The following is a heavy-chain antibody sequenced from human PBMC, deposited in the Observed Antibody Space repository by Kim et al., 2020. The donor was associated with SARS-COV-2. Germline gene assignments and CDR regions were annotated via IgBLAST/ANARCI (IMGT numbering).Heavy chain of an antibody. Sequence: YYNPSLKSRVPISVDTSKTQFSLKLSSVTAADTAVYYCARATIFGGTLDYWGQGTLVTVSS. J-gene: IGHJ4*02. V-gene: IGHV4-39*01. CDR3: ARATIFGGTLDY. D-gene: IGHD3-3*01.